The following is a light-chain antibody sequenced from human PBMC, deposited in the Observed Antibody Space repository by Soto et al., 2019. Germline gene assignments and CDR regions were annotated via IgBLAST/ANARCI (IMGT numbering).Light chain of an antibody. CDR2: GAS. J-gene: IGKJ1*01. CDR3: QQYGSSPPQT. Sequence: EIVLTQSPGTLSLSPGERATLSSRASQSVSSSYLAWYQQKPGQAPRLLIYGASSRATGIPDRFSGSGSGTDFTLTISRLEPEAFAVYYCQQYGSSPPQTFGQGTKVEIK. CDR1: QSVSSSY. V-gene: IGKV3-20*01.